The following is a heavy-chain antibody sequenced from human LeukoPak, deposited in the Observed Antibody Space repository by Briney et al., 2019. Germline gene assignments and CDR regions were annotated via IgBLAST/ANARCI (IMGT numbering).Heavy chain of an antibody. CDR3: ASTVTSNKVQH. J-gene: IGHJ1*01. Sequence: SCKVSGYTLTELSMHWVRQAPGKGLEWVAVISYDGSDKYHADSVKGRFTISRDNSKNTLYLQMNSLRAEDTAVYFCASTVTSNKVQHWGQGTLVTVSS. CDR1: GYTLTELS. CDR2: ISYDGSDK. V-gene: IGHV3-30*03. D-gene: IGHD4-17*01.